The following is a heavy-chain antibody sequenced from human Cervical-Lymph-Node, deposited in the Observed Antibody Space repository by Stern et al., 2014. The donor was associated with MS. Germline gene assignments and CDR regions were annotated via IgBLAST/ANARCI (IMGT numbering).Heavy chain of an antibody. D-gene: IGHD6-19*01. J-gene: IGHJ4*02. CDR3: AKASLRQWVAADYYFDS. CDR2: ISSTGANT. Sequence: EVQLVQSGGGLVQPGGSLRLSCAASGFTFSTYDMNWVRQSPGKGLEWVSVISSTGANTQYSESVKGRFTVSRDDSKSTLFLQMNNLGVEDTAVYYCAKASLRQWVAADYYFDSWGQGALVTVSS. V-gene: IGHV3-23*04. CDR1: GFTFSTYD.